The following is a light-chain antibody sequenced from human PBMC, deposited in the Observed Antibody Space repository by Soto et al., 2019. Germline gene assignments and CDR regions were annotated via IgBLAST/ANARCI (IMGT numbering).Light chain of an antibody. CDR2: GAS. V-gene: IGKV3-15*01. J-gene: IGKJ1*01. CDR1: QSVSSN. Sequence: EIVMTQSPATLSVSPGERATLSCRASQSVSSNLAWYQQRPGQAPRLLIYGASTRATGIPARFSGSGSGTEFTLTISSLQSEDFVVYYCQHYGSPSWTFGQGTKVEIK. CDR3: QHYGSPSWT.